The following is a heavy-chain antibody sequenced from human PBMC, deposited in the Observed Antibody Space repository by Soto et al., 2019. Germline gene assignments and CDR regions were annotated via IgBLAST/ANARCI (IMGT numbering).Heavy chain of an antibody. D-gene: IGHD4-4*01. CDR2: INPSGGST. J-gene: IGHJ6*02. CDR3: ARNLKGLQDSVAMYYYGMDV. Sequence: GASVKVSCKASGYTFTSYYMHWVRQAPGQGLEWMGIINPSGGSTSYAQKFQGRVTMTRDTSTSTVYMELSSLRSEDTAVYYCARNLKGLQDSVAMYYYGMDVWGQGTTVTVSS. CDR1: GYTFTSYY. V-gene: IGHV1-46*01.